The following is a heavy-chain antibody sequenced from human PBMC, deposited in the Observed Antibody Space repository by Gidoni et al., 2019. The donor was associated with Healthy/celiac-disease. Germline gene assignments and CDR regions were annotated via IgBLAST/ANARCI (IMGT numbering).Heavy chain of an antibody. D-gene: IGHD3-10*01. CDR1: FSSYA. CDR3: AKGGIWFGDADFYYGMDV. J-gene: IGHJ6*02. Sequence: FSSYAMSWVRQAPGKGLEWVSAISGSGGSTYYADSVKGRFTISRDNAKNTLYLQMNSLRAEDTAVYDCAKGGIWFGDADFYYGMDVWGQGTTVTVSS. CDR2: ISGSGGST. V-gene: IGHV3-23*01.